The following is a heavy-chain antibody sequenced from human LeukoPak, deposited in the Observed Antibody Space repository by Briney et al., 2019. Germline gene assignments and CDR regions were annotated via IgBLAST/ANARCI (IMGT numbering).Heavy chain of an antibody. V-gene: IGHV3-30*02. J-gene: IGHJ4*02. Sequence: PGGSLRLSCAASGFSFSSYGMHWVRQAPGKGLEWVAFIRYDGSNKYYADSVKGRFTISRDNSKNTLYLQMNSLRAGDTAVYYCARARPTVTTTGGGFDYWGQGTLVTVSS. CDR2: IRYDGSNK. CDR1: GFSFSSYG. CDR3: ARARPTVTTTGGGFDY. D-gene: IGHD4-17*01.